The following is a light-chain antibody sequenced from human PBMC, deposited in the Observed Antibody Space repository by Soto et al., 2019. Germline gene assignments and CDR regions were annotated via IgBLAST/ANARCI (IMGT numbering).Light chain of an antibody. Sequence: QCVLTQPASGTGSPGQSSSLLYTRTSSDFGIYNSVSWYQQHPGKAPKLMIHDVTNRPSGVSDRFSGSKSGNTASLTISGLQAEDEADYYCSSYTSSSSYVFGTGTKVTVL. CDR1: SSDFGIYNS. J-gene: IGLJ1*01. CDR2: DVT. V-gene: IGLV2-14*01. CDR3: SSYTSSSSYV.